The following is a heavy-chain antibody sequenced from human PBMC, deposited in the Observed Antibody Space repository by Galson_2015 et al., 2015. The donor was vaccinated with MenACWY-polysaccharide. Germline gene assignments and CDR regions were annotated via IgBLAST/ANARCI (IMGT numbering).Heavy chain of an antibody. J-gene: IGHJ4*02. CDR3: ARDMVGDRRVVYFDY. Sequence: SLRLSCAASGFTFSSYSMNWVRQAPGKGLEWVSYISSSGSTIYYADSVKGRFTISRDNAKNSLYLQMNSLRAEDTAVYYCARDMVGDRRVVYFDYWGQGTLVTVSS. CDR1: GFTFSSYS. CDR2: ISSSGSTI. D-gene: IGHD3-16*01. V-gene: IGHV3-48*04.